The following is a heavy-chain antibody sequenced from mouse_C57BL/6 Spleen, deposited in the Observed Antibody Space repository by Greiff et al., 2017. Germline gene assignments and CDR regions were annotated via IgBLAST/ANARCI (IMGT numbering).Heavy chain of an antibody. CDR1: GYTFTSYW. CDR3: ARWLQGNYYAMDY. D-gene: IGHD2-2*01. V-gene: IGHV1-53*01. CDR2: INPSNGGT. J-gene: IGHJ4*01. Sequence: QVLVKQSGTELVKPGASVKLSCKASGYTFTSYWMHWVQQRPGQGLEWIGNINPSNGGTNYHEKFKSKATLTVDKSTSTAYMQLSSLTSEDSAVYYCARWLQGNYYAMDYWGQGTSVTVSS.